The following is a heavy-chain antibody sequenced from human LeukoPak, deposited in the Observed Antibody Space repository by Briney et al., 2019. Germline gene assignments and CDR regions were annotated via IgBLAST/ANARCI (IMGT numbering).Heavy chain of an antibody. D-gene: IGHD2/OR15-2a*01. CDR1: GFTFTIYA. V-gene: IGHV3-23*01. Sequence: PGRTLRLSCAASGFTFTIYAMSWVRQASGKGLEWVSANSGSGDTTYYADSVKGRFTISRDNSKNTLYLQMNSLRAEDTAVYYCANQYPGWGQGTLVTVSS. J-gene: IGHJ4*02. CDR2: NSGSGDTT. CDR3: ANQYPG.